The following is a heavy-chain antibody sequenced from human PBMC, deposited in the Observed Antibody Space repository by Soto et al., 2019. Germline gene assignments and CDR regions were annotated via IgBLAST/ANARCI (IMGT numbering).Heavy chain of an antibody. CDR2: INGGTGQT. Sequence: ASVKVSCKASGYTFSTYAMHWVRQAPGQSLEWMGWINGGTGQTRYSQRFQDRVTITRDTSAKTTYMDLSSLRSEDTAVYYCARGKGMEENYYYYGMDIWGQGTTVTVSS. CDR1: GYTFSTYA. D-gene: IGHD1-1*01. CDR3: ARGKGMEENYYYYGMDI. V-gene: IGHV1-3*01. J-gene: IGHJ6*02.